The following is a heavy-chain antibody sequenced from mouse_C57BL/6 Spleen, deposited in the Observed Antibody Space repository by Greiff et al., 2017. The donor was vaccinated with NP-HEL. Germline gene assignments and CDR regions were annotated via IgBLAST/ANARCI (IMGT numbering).Heavy chain of an antibody. D-gene: IGHD1-1*01. CDR2: IDPEGGGT. J-gene: IGHJ1*03. CDR1: GFNIKDYY. Sequence: VQLKESGAELVRPGASVKLSCTASGFNIKDYYMHWVKQRPEQGLEWIGRIDPEGGGTEYAPKFQGKATMTADTSSNTAYLQLSSLTSEDTAVYYCTPTTVVAHWYFDVWGTGTTVTVSS. V-gene: IGHV14-1*01. CDR3: TPTTVVAHWYFDV.